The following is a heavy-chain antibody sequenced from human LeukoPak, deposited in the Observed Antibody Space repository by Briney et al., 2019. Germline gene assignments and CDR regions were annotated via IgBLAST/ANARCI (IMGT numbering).Heavy chain of an antibody. V-gene: IGHV3-48*04. CDR2: ISSSSSTI. Sequence: GGSLRLSCAASGFTFSSYSMNWVRQAPGKGLEWVSYISSSSSTIYYADSVKGRFTISRDNAKNSLYLQMNSLRAEDTAVYYCASSSYGSWYHYWGQGTLVTVSS. CDR1: GFTFSSYS. D-gene: IGHD6-13*01. J-gene: IGHJ4*02. CDR3: ASSSYGSWYHY.